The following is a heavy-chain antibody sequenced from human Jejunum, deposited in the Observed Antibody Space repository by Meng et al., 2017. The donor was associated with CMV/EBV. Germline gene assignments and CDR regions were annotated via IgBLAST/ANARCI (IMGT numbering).Heavy chain of an antibody. J-gene: IGHJ4*02. V-gene: IGHV1-69*05. CDR3: ARAYSTSSPHFDF. CDR2: IIPFLGST. CDR1: GGTFSSYA. Sequence: ASGGTFSSYAISWVRHAPGQGLEWMGGIIPFLGSTIYAQKFQGRVTITTDESTSTAYMELSSLRSEDTAVYYCARAYSTSSPHFDFWGQGTLVTVSS. D-gene: IGHD6-6*01.